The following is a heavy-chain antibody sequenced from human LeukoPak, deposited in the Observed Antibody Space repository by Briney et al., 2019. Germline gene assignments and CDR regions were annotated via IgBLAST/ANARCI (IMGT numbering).Heavy chain of an antibody. CDR1: GFTFSSYA. CDR2: ISGSCGNT. D-gene: IGHD3-10*01. V-gene: IGHV3-23*01. CDR3: AKVRTMVRGVIDPLRY. Sequence: GGSLRLSCAASGFTFSSYAMSWVRQAPGMGLEWVSTISGSCGNTYYADSVKGRFTISRDNSKNRLYLQMNSLRAEDTAIYYCAKVRTMVRGVIDPLRYWGQGTLVTVSS. J-gene: IGHJ4*02.